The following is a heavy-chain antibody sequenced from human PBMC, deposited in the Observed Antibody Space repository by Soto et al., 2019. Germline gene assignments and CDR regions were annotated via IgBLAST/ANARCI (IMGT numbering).Heavy chain of an antibody. D-gene: IGHD2-2*01. J-gene: IGHJ5*02. Sequence: SETLSLTCTVSGGSISSYYWSWIRQPPGKGLEWIGYIYYSGSTNYNPSLKSRVTISVDTSKNQFSLKLSSVTAADTAVYYCARGPDKVVVPAAMQGNWFDPWGQGTLVTVSS. CDR3: ARGPDKVVVPAAMQGNWFDP. V-gene: IGHV4-59*01. CDR2: IYYSGST. CDR1: GGSISSYY.